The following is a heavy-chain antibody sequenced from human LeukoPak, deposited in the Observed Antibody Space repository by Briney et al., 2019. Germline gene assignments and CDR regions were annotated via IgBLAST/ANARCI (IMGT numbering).Heavy chain of an antibody. J-gene: IGHJ4*02. CDR3: ARDGGYDSSGYYKGIDY. CDR1: GFSFSSYS. Sequence: GGSLRLSCAASGFSFSSYSMNWVRQAPGKGLEWVSYISSGSSNIYYADSVKGRFTISRDNAKNSLYLQMNSLRAEDTAVYYCARDGGYDSSGYYKGIDYWGQGTLVTVSS. CDR2: ISSGSSNI. D-gene: IGHD3-22*01. V-gene: IGHV3-48*01.